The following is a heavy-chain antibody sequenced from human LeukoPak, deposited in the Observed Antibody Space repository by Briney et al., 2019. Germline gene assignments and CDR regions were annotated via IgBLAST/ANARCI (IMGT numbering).Heavy chain of an antibody. Sequence: PSETLSLTCTDSGDFLCSGDSDWGWIRQPPGKGLEWIGEINHSGSTNYNPSLKSRVTISVDTSKNQFSLKLTSVTAADTAVYYCARATLQLERPPIDYWGQGTLVTVSS. V-gene: IGHV4-39*07. CDR3: ARATLQLERPPIDY. D-gene: IGHD1-1*01. CDR1: GDFLCSGDSD. J-gene: IGHJ4*02. CDR2: INHSGST.